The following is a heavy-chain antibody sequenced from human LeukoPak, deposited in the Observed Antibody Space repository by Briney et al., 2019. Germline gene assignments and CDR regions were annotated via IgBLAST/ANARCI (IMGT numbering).Heavy chain of an antibody. Sequence: GGALRLSCAAAGVSFNEDARHWVRQAPGKGLEWVAVIWRDGSNKYYSDSVKGRFTVSRDNPKNTLNLQMDSLRVEDKAVYFCARHGSGRKYFDPLDYGGQGPLVTVSA. CDR3: ARHGSGRKYFDPLDY. CDR2: IWRDGSNK. D-gene: IGHD1-26*01. J-gene: IGHJ4*02. CDR1: GVSFNEDA. V-gene: IGHV3-33*08.